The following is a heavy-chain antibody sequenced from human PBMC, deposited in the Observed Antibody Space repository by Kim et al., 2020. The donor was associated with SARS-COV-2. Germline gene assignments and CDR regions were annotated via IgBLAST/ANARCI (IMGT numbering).Heavy chain of an antibody. CDR2: IYFTGST. CDR1: GASITSSTYY. J-gene: IGHJ5*02. CDR3: ARHPPISNWFDP. D-gene: IGHD3-9*01. Sequence: SETLSLTCTVSGASITSSTYYWDWIRQSPGKGLEWIGDIYFTGSTYYNPSLKSRVTMSVDLSKNQFSLRLTSVTAADTVVYYCARHPPISNWFDPWGQGILVTVSS. V-gene: IGHV4-39*01.